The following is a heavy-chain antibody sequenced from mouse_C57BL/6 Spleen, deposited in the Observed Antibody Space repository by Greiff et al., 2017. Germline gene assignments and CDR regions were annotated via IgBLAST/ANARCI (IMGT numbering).Heavy chain of an antibody. J-gene: IGHJ2*01. CDR2: IDPETGGT. D-gene: IGHD2-4*01. Sequence: QVQLQQSGAELVRPGASVTLSCKASGYTFTDYEMHWVKQTPVHGLEWIGAIDPETGGTAYNQKFKGKAILTADKSSSTAYMELRSLTSEDSAVYYCTRDDYDRYFDYWGQGTTLTVSS. CDR3: TRDDYDRYFDY. CDR1: GYTFTDYE. V-gene: IGHV1-15*01.